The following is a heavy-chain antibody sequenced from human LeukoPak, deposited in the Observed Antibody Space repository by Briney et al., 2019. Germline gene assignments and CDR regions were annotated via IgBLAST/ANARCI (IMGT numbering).Heavy chain of an antibody. CDR1: GFTFSSYG. CDR3: AGNYYGSGSYRY. D-gene: IGHD3-10*01. CDR2: IRYDGSNK. J-gene: IGHJ4*02. V-gene: IGHV3-30*02. Sequence: GGSLRLSCAASGFTFSSYGMHWVRQAPGKGLEWVAFIRYDGSNKYYADSVKGRFTISRDNSKNTLYLQMNSLRADDTAVYYCAGNYYGSGSYRYWGQGTLVTVSS.